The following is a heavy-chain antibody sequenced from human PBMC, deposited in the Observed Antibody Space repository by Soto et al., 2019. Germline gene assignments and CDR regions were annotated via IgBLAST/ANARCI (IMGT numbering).Heavy chain of an antibody. J-gene: IGHJ1*01. Sequence: AAVKVSCKASGYKFTTYFIHRVRQAPGQGLEWMGMIHPSGDTGYAQKFRGRVTMTIDTSTTTAYMELRNLTSEDTAVYFSVRGYCTTSPCSGDFQFWGQGTLVTVSS. V-gene: IGHV1-46*01. CDR2: IHPSGDT. D-gene: IGHD2-15*01. CDR3: VRGYCTTSPCSGDFQF. CDR1: GYKFTTYF.